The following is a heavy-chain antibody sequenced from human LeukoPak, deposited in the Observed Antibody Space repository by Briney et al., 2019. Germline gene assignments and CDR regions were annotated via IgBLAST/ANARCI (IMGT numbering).Heavy chain of an antibody. CDR2: IYHSGST. J-gene: IGHJ5*02. V-gene: IGHV4-38-2*02. CDR3: ARLTLRFVIHP. CDR1: GYSISSGYY. Sequence: SETLSLTCTVSGYSISSGYYWGWIRQPPGKGLEWVGSIYHSGSTYYNPSLKSRVTISVDTSNNQFSLKLSSVTAADRAVYYCARLTLRFVIHPRGQATMVTVRS. D-gene: IGHD3-3*01.